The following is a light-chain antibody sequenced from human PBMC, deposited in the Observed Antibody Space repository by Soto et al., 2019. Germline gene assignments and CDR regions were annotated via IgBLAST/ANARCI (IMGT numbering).Light chain of an antibody. Sequence: EIVMTQSPATLSVSPGERATLSCRASQSVSSNLAWYQQKPGQAPRLLIYGASTRATGIPARFSGSGSGTEFTLTISSLQSEDFATYYCQQYNGYSLFGQGTKVEI. J-gene: IGKJ1*01. CDR3: QQYNGYSL. V-gene: IGKV3-15*01. CDR1: QSVSSN. CDR2: GAS.